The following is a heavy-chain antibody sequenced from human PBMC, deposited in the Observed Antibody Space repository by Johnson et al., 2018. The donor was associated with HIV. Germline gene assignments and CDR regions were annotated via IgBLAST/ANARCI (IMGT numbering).Heavy chain of an antibody. CDR1: GFTFRSYD. CDR3: AIDMVRGVTAGGAFDI. Sequence: QVQLVESGAGVVQPGGSLRLSCVASGFTFRSYDMHWVRQAPGKGLEWVAFIRYDGSNKYYADSVKGRFTISRDNSKNMLYLQMNSLRAEDTAVYYCAIDMVRGVTAGGAFDIWGQGTMVTVSS. CDR2: IRYDGSNK. V-gene: IGHV3-30*02. D-gene: IGHD3-10*01. J-gene: IGHJ3*02.